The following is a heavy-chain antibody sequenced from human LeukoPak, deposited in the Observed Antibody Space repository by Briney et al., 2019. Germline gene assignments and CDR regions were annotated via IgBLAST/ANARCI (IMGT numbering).Heavy chain of an antibody. Sequence: SETLSLTCTVSGGSISSGGYYWSWIRQHPGKGLEWIGYIYYSGSTYYNPSLKSRVTISVDTSKNQFSLKLSSVTAADTAVYYCARLGFLEWYIDYRGQGTLVTVSS. CDR3: ARLGFLEWYIDY. CDR2: IYYSGST. D-gene: IGHD3-3*01. CDR1: GGSISSGGYY. V-gene: IGHV4-31*03. J-gene: IGHJ4*02.